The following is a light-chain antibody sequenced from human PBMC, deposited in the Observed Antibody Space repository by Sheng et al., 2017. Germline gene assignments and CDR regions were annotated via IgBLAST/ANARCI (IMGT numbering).Light chain of an antibody. CDR1: QSVNSN. V-gene: IGKV3-15*01. CDR2: GAS. Sequence: ETVMTQSPATLSVSPGERATLSCRASQSVNSNLAWYQQKPGQAPRLLIYGASTRATGIPARFSGSGSGTEFTLTISSLQSEDFAVYYCQQYNNWLGTFGPGTKVDF. CDR3: QQYNNWLGT. J-gene: IGKJ3*01.